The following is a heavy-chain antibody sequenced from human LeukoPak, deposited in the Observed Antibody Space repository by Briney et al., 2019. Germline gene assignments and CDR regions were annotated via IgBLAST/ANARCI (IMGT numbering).Heavy chain of an antibody. D-gene: IGHD3-22*01. V-gene: IGHV1-2*06. CDR1: GYTFTGYY. CDR3: ARVGAYYDSRGAFDI. J-gene: IGHJ3*02. CDR2: INPNSGGT. Sequence: ASVKVSCKASGYTFTGYYMHWLRQAPGQGLEWMGRINPNSGGTNYAQKLQGRVTMTRDTSVSTAYMELSRLRSDDTAVYYCARVGAYYDSRGAFDIWGQGTMVTVSS.